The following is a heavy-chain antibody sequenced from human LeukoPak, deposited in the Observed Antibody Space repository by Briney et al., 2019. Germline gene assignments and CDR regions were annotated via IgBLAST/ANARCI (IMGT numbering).Heavy chain of an antibody. Sequence: SETLSLTCAVYGGSFSGYYWSWTRQPPGKGLEWIGEINHSGSTNYNPSLKSRVTISVDTSKNQFSLKLSSVTAADTAVYYCARGGDYSNYRTTDYWGQGTLVTVSS. CDR1: GGSFSGYY. D-gene: IGHD4-4*01. J-gene: IGHJ4*02. CDR3: ARGGDYSNYRTTDY. CDR2: INHSGST. V-gene: IGHV4-34*01.